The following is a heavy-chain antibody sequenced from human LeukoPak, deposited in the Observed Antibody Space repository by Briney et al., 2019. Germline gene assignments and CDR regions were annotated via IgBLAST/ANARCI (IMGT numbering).Heavy chain of an antibody. J-gene: IGHJ4*02. Sequence: GRSLRLSCAASGFTFSSYGMHWVRQAPGKGLEWVAVISYDGSNKYYADSVKGRFTISRDNSKNTLYLQMNSLRAEDTAVYYCAKDGLQFDYWGQGTLVTVSS. CDR3: AKDGLQFDY. CDR1: GFTFSSYG. CDR2: ISYDGSNK. V-gene: IGHV3-30*18.